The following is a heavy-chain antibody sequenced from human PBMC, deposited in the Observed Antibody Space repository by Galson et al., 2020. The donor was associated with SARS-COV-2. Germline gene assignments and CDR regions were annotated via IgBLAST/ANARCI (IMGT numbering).Heavy chain of an antibody. J-gene: IGHJ4*02. CDR3: ARYCRMTSSPKPFDY. CDR2: ISAYNGNT. CDR1: DYSFTDYG. V-gene: IGHV1-18*01. Sequence: ASVKVSCKAFDYSFTDYGITWVRQAPGQGLEWMGWISAYNGNTNSAQKLQGRFTMTTDASTNTAYMELRSLRSDDTAVYYCARYCRMTSSPKPFDYWGQGTLVTVSS. D-gene: IGHD2-2*01.